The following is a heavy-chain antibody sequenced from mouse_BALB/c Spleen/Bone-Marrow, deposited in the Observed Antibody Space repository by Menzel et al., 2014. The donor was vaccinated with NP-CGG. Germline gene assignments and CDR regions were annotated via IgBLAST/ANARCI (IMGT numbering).Heavy chain of an antibody. CDR2: INPDSSTI. CDR1: GFDFSRYW. J-gene: IGHJ3*01. CDR3: ARLGYCGGFAF. D-gene: IGHD2-14*01. Sequence: EVQGVESGGGLVQPGGSLKLSCAASGFDFSRYWMSWVRQAPGKGLEWIGEINPDSSTINYTPSLKDKFIISRDNAKNTLCLQMGKVRSEGTALYYCARLGYCGGFAFWGQGILVTVSA. V-gene: IGHV4-1*02.